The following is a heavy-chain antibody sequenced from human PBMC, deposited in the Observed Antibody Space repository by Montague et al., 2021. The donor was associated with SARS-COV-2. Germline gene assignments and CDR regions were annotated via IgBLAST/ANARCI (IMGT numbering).Heavy chain of an antibody. CDR2: IDYIRNT. Sequence: SETLSLTCAVSGGSIISNYYYWGWIRQPPGKGLEWIGSIDYIRNTYHNPSLKSRVTISVETSKNPFSLNLSSVTAADTAVYYCARHLVKTACGVGITNQYNWFDHWGQGTLVTVSS. CDR3: ARHLVKTACGVGITNQYNWFDH. J-gene: IGHJ5*02. V-gene: IGHV4-39*01. CDR1: GGSIISNYYY. D-gene: IGHD1-20*01.